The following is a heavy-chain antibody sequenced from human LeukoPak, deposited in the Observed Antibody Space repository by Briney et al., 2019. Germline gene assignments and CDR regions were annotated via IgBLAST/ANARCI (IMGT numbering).Heavy chain of an antibody. V-gene: IGHV4-38-2*02. J-gene: IGHJ5*02. D-gene: IGHD2-21*01. CDR3: ARSLGYYIYAAWFDP. Sequence: SETLSLTCTVSGDSISSGNYWGWIRQPPGKGLEWIGSIFHTGSTYFNLSLKSRVTISVDTSKNQFSLRLSSVTVADTAVYYCARSLGYYIYAAWFDPWGQGTLVTVSS. CDR1: GDSISSGNY. CDR2: IFHTGST.